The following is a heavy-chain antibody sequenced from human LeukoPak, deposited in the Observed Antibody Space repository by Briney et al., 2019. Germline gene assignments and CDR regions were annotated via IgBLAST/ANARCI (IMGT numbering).Heavy chain of an antibody. J-gene: IGHJ4*02. V-gene: IGHV3-23*01. CDR3: AKEDRITVAAHRRAFDY. CDR2: ISGSGGST. CDR1: GFTFSSYA. D-gene: IGHD6-19*01. Sequence: GGSLRLSCAASGFTFSSYAMSWVRQAPGKGLEWVSAISGSGGSTYYADSVKGRFTISRDNSKNTLYLQMNSLRVEDTAVYYCAKEDRITVAAHRRAFDYWGQGTLVTVSS.